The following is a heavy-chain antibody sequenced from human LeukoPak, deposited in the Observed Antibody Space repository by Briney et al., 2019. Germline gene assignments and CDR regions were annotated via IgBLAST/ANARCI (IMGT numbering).Heavy chain of an antibody. Sequence: PGGSLTLSCAASGVIFSSYAMSWVRQAPGKGLEWVSYGGSGGSTYYADSVKGRFTVSRDNSKSTLYLQMNSLTAEDTAVYYCAKMRGQYYHSYYMDAWGKGTTVTVSS. V-gene: IGHV3-23*01. CDR2: GGSGGST. CDR3: AKMRGQYYHSYYMDA. J-gene: IGHJ6*03. CDR1: GVIFSSYA.